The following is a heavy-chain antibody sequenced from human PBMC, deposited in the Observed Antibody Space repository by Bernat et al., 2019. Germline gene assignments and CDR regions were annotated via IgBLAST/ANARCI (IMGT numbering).Heavy chain of an antibody. CDR1: GVSISSSSYY. D-gene: IGHD6-13*01. CDR3: ARQRSSSWYSPFED. CDR2: IYYSGST. J-gene: IGHJ4*02. V-gene: IGHV4-39*01. Sequence: QLQLQESGPGLVKPSDTLSLTCTVSGVSISSSSYYWGWIRQPPGKGLEGIGSIYYSGSTYYNASLKSRVTISVDTSKNQCARKMSSVNAADTAVYYCARQRSSSWYSPFEDWGQGTLVTVSS.